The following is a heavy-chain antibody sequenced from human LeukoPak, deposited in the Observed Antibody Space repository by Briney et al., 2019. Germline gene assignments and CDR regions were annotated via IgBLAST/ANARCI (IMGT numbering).Heavy chain of an antibody. J-gene: IGHJ4*02. CDR1: GFTFSTYN. Sequence: GGSLRLSCAASGFTFSTYNMNWVRQAPGKGLEWVSSITSSSNYLYYADSVKGRFTISRDNAKNSLYLQMTSLRAEDTAVYYCARPSVKYDSSGYQPNPFDYWGQGTLVTVSS. D-gene: IGHD3-22*01. V-gene: IGHV3-21*01. CDR2: ITSSSNYL. CDR3: ARPSVKYDSSGYQPNPFDY.